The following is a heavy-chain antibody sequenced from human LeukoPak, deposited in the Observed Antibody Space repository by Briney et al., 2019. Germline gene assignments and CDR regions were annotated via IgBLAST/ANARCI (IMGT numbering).Heavy chain of an antibody. J-gene: IGHJ4*02. CDR3: AKAGGGSCHSSLDF. CDR2: ICASASGT. D-gene: IGHD2-15*01. Sequence: PGGSLRLSCAASGFSFISYAMSWVRQAPGKGLEWVSSICASASGTYYAGSVKGRLTISRDNSKNTLDLQMNNLRAEDTAVYYCAKAGGGSCHSSLDFWGQGTLVTVSS. V-gene: IGHV3-23*01. CDR1: GFSFISYA.